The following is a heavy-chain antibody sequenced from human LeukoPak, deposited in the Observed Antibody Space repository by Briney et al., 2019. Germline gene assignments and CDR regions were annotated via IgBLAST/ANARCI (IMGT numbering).Heavy chain of an antibody. CDR3: ARHSGYYYARDAFDI. D-gene: IGHD3-22*01. CDR2: IYYSGST. J-gene: IGHJ3*02. CDR1: GGSISDSSYH. Sequence: SETLSLTCTGSGGSISDSSYHWGWIRQPPGKGLEWIGSIYYSGSTYYNPSLKSRVTMSVDTSKNQFSLRLSSVTAADMAVYYCARHSGYYYARDAFDIWGQGTM. V-gene: IGHV4-39*01.